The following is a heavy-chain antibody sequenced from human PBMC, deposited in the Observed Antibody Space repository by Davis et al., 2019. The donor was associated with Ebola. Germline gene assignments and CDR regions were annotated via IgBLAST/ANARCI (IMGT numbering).Heavy chain of an antibody. CDR2: IYYSGST. V-gene: IGHV4-59*01. Sequence: SETLSLTCTVSGGSISSYYWSWIRQPPGKGLEWIGYIYYSGSTNYNPSLKSRVTISVDTSKNQFSLKLSSVTAADTAVYYCARVDYDFWSGYSNWFDPWGQGTLVTVSS. CDR3: ARVDYDFWSGYSNWFDP. D-gene: IGHD3-3*01. CDR1: GGSISSYY. J-gene: IGHJ5*02.